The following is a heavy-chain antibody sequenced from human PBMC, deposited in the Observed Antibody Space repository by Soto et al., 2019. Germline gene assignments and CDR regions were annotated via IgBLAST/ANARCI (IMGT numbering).Heavy chain of an antibody. CDR3: ARDELLYNWNDEGRGFDY. CDR1: GYTFTSYG. J-gene: IGHJ4*02. D-gene: IGHD1-1*01. V-gene: IGHV1-18*01. Sequence: AASVKVSCKASGYTFTSYGISWVRQAPGQGLEWMGWISAYNGNTNYAQKLQGRVTMTTDTSTSTAYMELRSLRSDDTAVYYCARDELLYNWNDEGRGFDYWGQGTLVTVSS. CDR2: ISAYNGNT.